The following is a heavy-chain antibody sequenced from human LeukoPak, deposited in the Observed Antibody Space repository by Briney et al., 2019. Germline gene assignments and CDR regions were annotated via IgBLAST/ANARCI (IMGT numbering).Heavy chain of an antibody. J-gene: IGHJ4*02. D-gene: IGHD2-15*01. CDR2: IDWDDDK. CDR3: ARTNILGYCSGGSCYFHPLFDY. V-gene: IGHV2-70*11. CDR1: GFSLSTSGMC. Sequence: SGPALVKPTQTLTLTCTFSGFSLSTSGMCVSWIRQPPGKALEWLARIDWDDDKYYSTSLKTRLTISKDTSKNQVVLTMTNMDPVDTATYYCARTNILGYCSGGSCYFHPLFDYWGQGTLVTVSS.